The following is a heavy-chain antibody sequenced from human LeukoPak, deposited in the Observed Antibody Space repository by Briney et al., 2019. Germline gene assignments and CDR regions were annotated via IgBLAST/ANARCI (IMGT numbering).Heavy chain of an antibody. CDR2: INWNGGST. CDR1: GFTFDDYG. CDR3: ARDSLGVFDI. Sequence: PGGSLRLSCAASGFTFDDYGMSWVRQAPGKGLEWVSGINWNGGSTGYADSVKGRFTIFRDKAKNSLYLQMNRLRAEDTALYYCARDSLGVFDIGGKGTMATVSS. D-gene: IGHD2-8*01. J-gene: IGHJ3*02. V-gene: IGHV3-20*04.